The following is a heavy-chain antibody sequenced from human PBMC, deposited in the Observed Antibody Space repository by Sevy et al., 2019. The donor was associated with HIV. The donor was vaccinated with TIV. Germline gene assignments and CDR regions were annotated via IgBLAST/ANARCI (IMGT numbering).Heavy chain of an antibody. V-gene: IGHV1-2*02. Sequence: ASVKVSCKASGYTFTGYYMHWVRQAPGQGLEWMGWINPDSGGPNYAPKFQGRVTLTRDTSISTAYMELSRLKSDDTAXXXXXXXXRDGYFDYWGQGTLVTVSS. CDR3: XXXXRDGYFDY. CDR1: GYTFTGYY. CDR2: INPDSGGP. J-gene: IGHJ4*02.